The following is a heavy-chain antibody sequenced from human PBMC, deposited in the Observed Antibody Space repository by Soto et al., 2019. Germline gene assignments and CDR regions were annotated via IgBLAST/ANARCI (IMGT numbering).Heavy chain of an antibody. V-gene: IGHV4-59*01. J-gene: IGHJ5*02. CDR2: VDDSGTT. CDR3: SRDVSCSGGSCYPNDWFDP. Sequence: QVQLQQSGPGLVKPSETLSLTCSVSAGSMRNYYWSWIRQPPGKGLEWIGNVDDSGTTKYNPSLRCRVTISVDPSTNQFSLKLSSVIAAHTAVYYCSRDVSCSGGSCYPNDWFDPWGQGPLVTVSS. D-gene: IGHD2-15*01. CDR1: AGSMRNYY.